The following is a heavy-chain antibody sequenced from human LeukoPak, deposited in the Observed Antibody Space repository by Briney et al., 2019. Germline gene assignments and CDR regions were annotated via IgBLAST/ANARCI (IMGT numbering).Heavy chain of an antibody. J-gene: IGHJ5*02. V-gene: IGHV4-59*01. CDR2: IYYSGST. D-gene: IGHD3-16*01. CDR3: ATDPFRERFGAFDP. Sequence: SETLFLTCTVSGGSISGYYWSWIRQPPGKGLEYIGYIYYSGSTNYNPSLKSRVTISVDTSKNQFSLKLSSVSAADTAIYYCATDPFRERFGAFDPWGQGTLVTVSS. CDR1: GGSISGYY.